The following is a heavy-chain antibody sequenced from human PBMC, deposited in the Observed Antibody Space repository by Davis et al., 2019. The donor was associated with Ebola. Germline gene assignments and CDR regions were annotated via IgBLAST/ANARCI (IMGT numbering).Heavy chain of an antibody. CDR3: ARREGIVVLSDAFDI. V-gene: IGHV4-59*08. D-gene: IGHD2-15*01. Sequence: PSETLSLTCTVSGGSISSYYWSWIRQPPGKGLEWIGYIYYSGSTNYNPSLKSRVTISVDTSKNQFSLKLSSMTAADTAVYYCARREGIVVLSDAFDIWGQGTMVTVSS. CDR1: GGSISSYY. CDR2: IYYSGST. J-gene: IGHJ3*02.